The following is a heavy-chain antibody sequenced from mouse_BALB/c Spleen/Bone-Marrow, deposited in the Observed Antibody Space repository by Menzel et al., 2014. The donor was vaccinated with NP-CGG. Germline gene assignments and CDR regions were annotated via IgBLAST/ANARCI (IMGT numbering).Heavy chain of an antibody. CDR2: ISSGGSYT. D-gene: IGHD3-1*01. CDR3: ARDSSGYFDY. Sequence: EVQRVESGGGLVKPGGSLKLSCAASGFTFSSYAMSWVRQSPEKRLEWVAEISSGGSYTYYPDTVTGRFTISRDNAKNTLYLEMSSLRSEDTAMYYWARDSSGYFDYWGQGTTLTVSS. J-gene: IGHJ2*01. CDR1: GFTFSSYA. V-gene: IGHV5-9-4*01.